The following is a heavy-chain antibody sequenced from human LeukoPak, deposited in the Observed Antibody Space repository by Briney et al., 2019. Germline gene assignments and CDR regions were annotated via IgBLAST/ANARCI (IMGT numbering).Heavy chain of an antibody. J-gene: IGHJ4*02. CDR2: IKQDGSEK. CDR1: GFTFSNYW. CDR3: ARDGRGWTHFDY. V-gene: IGHV3-7*04. D-gene: IGHD6-19*01. Sequence: GGSLRLSCAASGFTFSNYWMNWVRQAPGKGLEWVANIKQDGSEKYYADSVKGRFTISRDNAKSSLSLQMNSLGAEDTAVYYCARDGRGWTHFDYWGQGTWSPSPQ.